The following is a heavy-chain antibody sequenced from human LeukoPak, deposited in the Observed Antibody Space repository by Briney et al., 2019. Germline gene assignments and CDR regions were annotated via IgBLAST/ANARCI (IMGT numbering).Heavy chain of an antibody. V-gene: IGHV3-21*01. CDR3: ARGRYCSSTSCYSYGMDV. D-gene: IGHD2-2*01. CDR2: ISSSSSYI. Sequence: GGSLRLSCAASGFTFSSYSMNWVRRAPGKGLEWVSSISSSSSYIYYADSVKGRFTISRDNAKNSLYLQMNSLRAEDTAVYYCARGRYCSSTSCYSYGMDVWGKGTTVTVSS. J-gene: IGHJ6*04. CDR1: GFTFSSYS.